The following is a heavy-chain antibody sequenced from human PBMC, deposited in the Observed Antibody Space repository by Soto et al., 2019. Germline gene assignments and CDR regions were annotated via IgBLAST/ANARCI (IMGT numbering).Heavy chain of an antibody. D-gene: IGHD5-18*01. Sequence: ASVKVSCKASGGSFTYTLSWVRQAPGQGLEWMGGIIPIFGTTNYAQKFQGRVTITADESTKTAYMELSTLRSEDTAVYYCARLHSHGTYGMDVWGQGTTVTVSS. CDR3: ARLHSHGTYGMDV. J-gene: IGHJ6*02. CDR2: IIPIFGTT. V-gene: IGHV1-69*13. CDR1: GGSFTYT.